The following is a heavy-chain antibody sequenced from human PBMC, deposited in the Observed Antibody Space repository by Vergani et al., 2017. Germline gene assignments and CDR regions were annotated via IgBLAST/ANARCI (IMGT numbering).Heavy chain of an antibody. CDR1: GFTFSSYG. V-gene: IGHV3-30*02. J-gene: IGHJ3*02. CDR2: IRYDGSNK. D-gene: IGHD1-1*01. CDR3: AKVGAWWNEEDAFDI. Sequence: QVQLVESGGGVVQPGRSLRLSCAASGFTFSSYGMHWVRQAPGKGLEWVAFIRYDGSNKYYADSVKGRFTISRDNSKNTLYLQMNSLRAEDTAVYYCAKVGAWWNEEDAFDIWGQGTMVTVSS.